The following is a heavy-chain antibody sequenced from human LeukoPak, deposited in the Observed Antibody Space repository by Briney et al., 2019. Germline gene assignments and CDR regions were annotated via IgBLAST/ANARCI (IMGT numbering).Heavy chain of an antibody. D-gene: IGHD3-3*01. Sequence: PSETLSLTCTVSGGSISSYYWSWLRQPPGKGLEWIGYIYYSGSTNYNPSLKSRVTISVDTSKNQFSLKLSSVTAADTAVYCCARYFSRFLVAFDIWGQGTMVTVSS. CDR1: GGSISSYY. CDR3: ARYFSRFLVAFDI. V-gene: IGHV4-59*01. CDR2: IYYSGST. J-gene: IGHJ3*02.